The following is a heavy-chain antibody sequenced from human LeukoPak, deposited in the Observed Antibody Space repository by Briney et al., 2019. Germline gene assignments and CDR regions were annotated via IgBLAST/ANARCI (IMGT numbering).Heavy chain of an antibody. V-gene: IGHV3-30*18. CDR1: GFTFSSYG. Sequence: PGGSLRLSCAASGFTFSSYGMHWVRQAPGKGLEWVAVISYDGSNKYYADSVKGRFTISRDNSKNTLYLQMNSLRAEDTAVYYCAKEALRSSSWEDYYYYYMDVWGKGTTVTVSS. J-gene: IGHJ6*03. D-gene: IGHD6-13*01. CDR2: ISYDGSNK. CDR3: AKEALRSSSWEDYYYYYMDV.